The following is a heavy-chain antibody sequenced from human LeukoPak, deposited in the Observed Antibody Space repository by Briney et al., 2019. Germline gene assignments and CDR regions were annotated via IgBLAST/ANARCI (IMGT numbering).Heavy chain of an antibody. V-gene: IGHV1-18*01. CDR2: ISAYNGNT. J-gene: IGHJ4*02. CDR3: ARDLTY. Sequence: ASVKVSCKASGYTFTSYGIIWVRQAPGQGLEWMGWISAYNGNTDYSQNLQGRVTMTTDTSTNTAYMELRSLRSDDTAVYYCARDLTYWGQGTLVTVSS. CDR1: GYTFTSYG.